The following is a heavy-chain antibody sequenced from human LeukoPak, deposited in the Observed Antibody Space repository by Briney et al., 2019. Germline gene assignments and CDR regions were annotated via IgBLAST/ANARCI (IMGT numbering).Heavy chain of an antibody. Sequence: GESLKISCKGSGYSFTSYWIGWVRQMPGKGLEWMGIIYPSDSDTRYSPSFQGQVTISADKSISTAYLQWSSLKASDTAMYYCARHNYRVPAATWLYGYYYYMDVWGKGTTVTVSS. CDR1: GYSFTSYW. CDR3: ARHNYRVPAATWLYGYYYYMDV. J-gene: IGHJ6*03. V-gene: IGHV5-51*01. D-gene: IGHD2-2*01. CDR2: IYPSDSDT.